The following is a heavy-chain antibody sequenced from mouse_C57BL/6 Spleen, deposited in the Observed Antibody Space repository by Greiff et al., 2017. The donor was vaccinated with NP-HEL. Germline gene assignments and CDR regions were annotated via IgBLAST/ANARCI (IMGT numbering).Heavy chain of an antibody. CDR3: ARRGYDYDYAMDY. J-gene: IGHJ4*01. Sequence: QVQLQQSGPELVKPGASVKLSCKASGYAFSSSWMNWVKQRPGKGLEWIGRIYPGDGDTNYNGKFKGKATLTADKSSSTAYMQLSSLTSEDSAVYACARRGYDYDYAMDYWGQGTSVTVAS. CDR1: GYAFSSSW. CDR2: IYPGDGDT. D-gene: IGHD2-4*01. V-gene: IGHV1-82*01.